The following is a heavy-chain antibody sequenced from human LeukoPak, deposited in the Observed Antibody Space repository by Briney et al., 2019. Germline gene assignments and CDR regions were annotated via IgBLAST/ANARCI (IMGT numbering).Heavy chain of an antibody. CDR2: IYTSVST. Sequence: SESLSLTCTVSVGSISSYYWSWIRQPAGEGLEWIGRIYTSVSTNYNTSLKSRVTMGVDTSKNQFSLRLSSVTAAGTAVYYWARDYCGDFGGIDYYGMDGWGQGTTVTASS. CDR1: VGSISSYY. CDR3: ARDYCGDFGGIDYYGMDG. J-gene: IGHJ6*02. V-gene: IGHV4-4*07. D-gene: IGHD2-21*01.